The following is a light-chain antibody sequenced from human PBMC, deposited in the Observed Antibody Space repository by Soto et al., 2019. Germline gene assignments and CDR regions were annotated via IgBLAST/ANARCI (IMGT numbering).Light chain of an antibody. V-gene: IGLV2-14*03. Sequence: QSALTQPASVSGSPGQSITMSCDGTSSDVGGYNYVSWYQHHPGKAPKLMIYDVGNRPSGVSNRFSGSKFGNTASLTISGRPAEDEADYYCSSYTSSSTVVFGGGTKLTVL. CDR1: SSDVGGYNY. CDR3: SSYTSSSTVV. CDR2: DVG. J-gene: IGLJ2*01.